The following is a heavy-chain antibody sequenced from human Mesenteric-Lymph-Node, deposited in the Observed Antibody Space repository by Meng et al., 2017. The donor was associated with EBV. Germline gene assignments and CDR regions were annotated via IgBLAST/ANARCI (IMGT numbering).Heavy chain of an antibody. CDR3: ARDELMVRGLFDS. CDR1: GDSISGSYC. CDR2: VFYSGAT. J-gene: IGHJ4*02. D-gene: IGHD3-10*01. Sequence: QVQLQESGPGRVKPSETLSLTCTVSGDSISGSYCWNWIRQPPGKELEWIGSVFYSGATYYNPSLESRVTISVDTSRNHFSLKVTSVTAADTAIYYCARDELMVRGLFDSWGQGALVTVSS. V-gene: IGHV4-38-2*02.